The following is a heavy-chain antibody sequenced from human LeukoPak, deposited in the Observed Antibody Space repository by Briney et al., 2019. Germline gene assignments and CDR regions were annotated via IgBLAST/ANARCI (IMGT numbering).Heavy chain of an antibody. CDR2: INPNSGGT. D-gene: IGHD2/OR15-2a*01. Sequence: ASVKVSCKASGYTFTGYYMHWVRQAPGQGLEWMGWINPNSGGTNYAQKFQGRVTMTRDTSISTAYMELRRLRSDDTAVYYCARVYEVEGSFDYWGQGTLVTVSS. J-gene: IGHJ4*02. V-gene: IGHV1-2*02. CDR1: GYTFTGYY. CDR3: ARVYEVEGSFDY.